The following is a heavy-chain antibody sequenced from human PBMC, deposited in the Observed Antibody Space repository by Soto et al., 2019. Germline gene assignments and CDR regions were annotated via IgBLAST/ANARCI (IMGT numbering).Heavy chain of an antibody. CDR3: AREGSLYYDYILNCADF. Sequence: EVQLVESGGGLVKPGGSLRLSCEASGFTFSRYSMIWVRQAPGKGLEWVSSISTTSSYIYYADSVKGRFTISRDNAKYSLYLLMNSLRAEGTALYYSAREGSLYYDYILNCADFWGQGTLVTVSS. CDR1: GFTFSRYS. CDR2: ISTTSSYI. J-gene: IGHJ4*02. D-gene: IGHD3-22*01. V-gene: IGHV3-21*01.